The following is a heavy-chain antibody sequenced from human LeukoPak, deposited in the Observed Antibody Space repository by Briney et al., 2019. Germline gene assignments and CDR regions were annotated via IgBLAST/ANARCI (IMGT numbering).Heavy chain of an antibody. V-gene: IGHV4-61*02. CDR2: IYTSGTT. J-gene: IGHJ4*02. CDR1: GVSIRSGSYY. CDR3: AREVSDYDILTGWIDY. Sequence: SETLSLTCNVSGVSIRSGSYYWSWLRQPAGKGLEWIGRIYTSGTTNYNPSLKSRVTISVGTSKSQFSLKLSSVTAADTAVYYCAREVSDYDILTGWIDYWGQGTLVSVSS. D-gene: IGHD3-9*01.